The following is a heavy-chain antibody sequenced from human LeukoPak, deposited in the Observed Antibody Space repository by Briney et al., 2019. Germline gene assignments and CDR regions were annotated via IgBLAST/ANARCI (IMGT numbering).Heavy chain of an antibody. V-gene: IGHV4-4*02. CDR2: IYHSGST. Sequence: SETLSLTCAVSGGSISSSNWGSWVRQPPGKGLEGIGEIYHSGSTNYNPSLKRRVTISVDKSKNQFSLKLSSVTAADTAVYYCARSIPPGYFDWFDAFDIWGQGTMVTVSS. J-gene: IGHJ3*02. D-gene: IGHD3-9*01. CDR3: ARSIPPGYFDWFDAFDI. CDR1: GGSISSSNW.